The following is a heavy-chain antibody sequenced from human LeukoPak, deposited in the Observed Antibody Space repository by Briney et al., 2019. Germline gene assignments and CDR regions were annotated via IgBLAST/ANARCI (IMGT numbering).Heavy chain of an antibody. CDR3: AKAGYSSSFTDH. J-gene: IGHJ4*02. V-gene: IGHV3-21*01. CDR1: GFTFSSYS. CDR2: ISSSSGYI. Sequence: SGGSLRLSCAASGFTFSSYSMNWVRQAPGKGLEWVSSISSSSGYIYYADSVKGRFTISRDNAKNSLYLQMNSLRAEDTAVYYCAKAGYSSSFTDHWGQGTLVTVSS. D-gene: IGHD6-13*01.